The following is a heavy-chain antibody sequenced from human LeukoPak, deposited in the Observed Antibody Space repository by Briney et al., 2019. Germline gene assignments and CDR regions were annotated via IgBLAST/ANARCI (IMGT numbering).Heavy chain of an antibody. J-gene: IGHJ4*02. CDR3: AMSPGATPDN. CDR1: GLTFSSYW. Sequence: GGSLRLSCAASGLTFSSYWMHWVRQAPGKGLVWVSRINTDGSSITYADSVRGRFTISRDNGKNTLYLQMNSLRAEDTAVYYCAMSPGATPDNWSQGTLVTVPS. CDR2: INTDGSSI. D-gene: IGHD1-26*01. V-gene: IGHV3-74*01.